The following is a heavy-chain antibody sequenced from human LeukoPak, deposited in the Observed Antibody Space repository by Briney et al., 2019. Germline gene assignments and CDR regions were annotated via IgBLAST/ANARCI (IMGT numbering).Heavy chain of an antibody. CDR1: GFTFSSYV. J-gene: IGHJ4*02. CDR2: IRYDGSNK. V-gene: IGHV3-30*02. Sequence: GGSLRLSCAACGFTFSSYVMHWVRQAPGKGLEWVAFIRYDGSNKYYSDSVKGRFTISRDNSKNTLYLQMNSLRPEDTAVYYCAKDPRDHSYGWSLRYFDYWGQGTLVTVSS. CDR3: AKDPRDHSYGWSLRYFDY. D-gene: IGHD5-18*01.